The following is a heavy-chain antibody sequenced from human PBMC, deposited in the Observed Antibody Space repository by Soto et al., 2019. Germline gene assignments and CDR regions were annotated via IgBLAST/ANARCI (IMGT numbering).Heavy chain of an antibody. D-gene: IGHD1-26*01. Sequence: PSETLSLTCTVSGGSISSYYWSWIRQPPGKGLEWIGYIYYSGSTNYNPSLKSRVTISVDTSKNQFSLKLSSVTAADTAVYYCASRLVGATDYFDYWGQGTLVTVSS. CDR3: ASRLVGATDYFDY. J-gene: IGHJ4*02. CDR1: GGSISSYY. V-gene: IGHV4-59*01. CDR2: IYYSGST.